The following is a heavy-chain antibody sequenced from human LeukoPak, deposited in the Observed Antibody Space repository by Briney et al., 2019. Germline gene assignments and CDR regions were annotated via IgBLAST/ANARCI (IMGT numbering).Heavy chain of an antibody. D-gene: IGHD4-17*01. CDR1: GFTFSSYG. V-gene: IGHV3-21*01. CDR2: ISSTSTYI. Sequence: GGSLRLSCAGSGFTFSSYGMNWVRQAPGKGLEWVSSISSTSTYIYYADSVKGRFTISRDNAKNSLFLQMDSLRAEDTAVYYCARDGPTVTTDYWGQGTLVTVSS. J-gene: IGHJ4*02. CDR3: ARDGPTVTTDY.